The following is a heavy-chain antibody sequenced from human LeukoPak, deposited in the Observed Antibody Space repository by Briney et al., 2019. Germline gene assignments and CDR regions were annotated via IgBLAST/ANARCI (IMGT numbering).Heavy chain of an antibody. Sequence: SGTWSFTCAVYGGSFSGYYSSWIRQPPGKGLEWIGEINQSGSTNYNPSLKSRVTISVDTSKNQFSLKLSSVTAAETAVYYCARGCRAMVRGVPPRYGMDVWGKGTTVTVSS. V-gene: IGHV4-34*01. CDR3: ARGCRAMVRGVPPRYGMDV. CDR1: GGSFSGYY. J-gene: IGHJ6*04. CDR2: INQSGST. D-gene: IGHD3-10*01.